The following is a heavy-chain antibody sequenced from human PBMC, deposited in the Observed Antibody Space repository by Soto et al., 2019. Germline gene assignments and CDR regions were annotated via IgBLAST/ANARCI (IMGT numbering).Heavy chain of an antibody. V-gene: IGHV3-64D*06. Sequence: EVQLVESGGGLVQPGGSLRLSCSASGFIFSNYAMHWVRQAPGKGLEYVSAISSNGGSTYYADSVKGRFTISRDDSGNRLFLQMSSLRAEDTAVYYCVNVFVVVPARFAFDIWGQGTMVTVSS. CDR2: ISSNGGST. J-gene: IGHJ3*02. CDR1: GFIFSNYA. D-gene: IGHD2-2*01. CDR3: VNVFVVVPARFAFDI.